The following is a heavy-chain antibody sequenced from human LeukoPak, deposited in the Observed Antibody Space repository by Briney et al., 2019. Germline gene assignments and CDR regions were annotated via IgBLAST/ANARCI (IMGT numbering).Heavy chain of an antibody. CDR1: GFTLSNFA. V-gene: IGHV3-13*01. CDR3: ARQMTPHGNFDY. J-gene: IGHJ4*02. Sequence: GGSLRLSCAASGFTLSNFAMHWVRQATGKGLEWVSAIGTAGDTFYPGSVKGRFTIFRENAKNSLYLQMNSLRAEDTAVYYCARQMTPHGNFDYWGQGTLVTVSS. CDR2: IGTAGDT. D-gene: IGHD1-26*01.